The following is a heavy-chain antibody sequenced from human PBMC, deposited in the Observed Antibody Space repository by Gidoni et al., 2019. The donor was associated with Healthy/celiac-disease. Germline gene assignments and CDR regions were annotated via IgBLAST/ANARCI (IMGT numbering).Heavy chain of an antibody. Sequence: EVQLVESGGGLVKPGGSLRLSCAASGFTFSRYSMNWVRQAPGKGLEWVSSISSSSSYIYYADSVKGRFTISRDNAKNSLYLQMNSLRAEDTAVYYCARGDDILTGPFDYWGQGTLVTVSS. D-gene: IGHD3-9*01. J-gene: IGHJ4*02. CDR3: ARGDDILTGPFDY. CDR1: GFTFSRYS. CDR2: ISSSSSYI. V-gene: IGHV3-21*01.